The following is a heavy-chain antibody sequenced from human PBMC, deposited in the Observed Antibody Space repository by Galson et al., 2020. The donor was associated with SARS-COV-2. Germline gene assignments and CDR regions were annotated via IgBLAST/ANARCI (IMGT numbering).Heavy chain of an antibody. CDR1: GDSVSSDSAA. D-gene: IGHD4-17*01. J-gene: IGHJ6*02. CDR3: ARSPGKTVARTMDV. Sequence: SQTLSLTCAISGDSVSSDSAAWNWIRQSPLSGLEWLGRTYYRSKWYSDYAVSMTSRITITPDTSKNQFSRQLKSVTPEDTALYYCARSPGKTVARTMDVWGQETSVTVSS. CDR2: TYYRSKWYS. V-gene: IGHV6-1*01.